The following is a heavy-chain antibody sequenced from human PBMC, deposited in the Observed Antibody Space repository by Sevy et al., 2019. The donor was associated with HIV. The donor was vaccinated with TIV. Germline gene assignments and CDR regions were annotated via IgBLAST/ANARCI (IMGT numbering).Heavy chain of an antibody. V-gene: IGHV3-53*01. CDR2: IYSGGST. J-gene: IGHJ6*03. CDR1: GFTVSSNY. Sequence: GGSLRLSCAASGFTVSSNYMSWVRQAPGKGLEWVSVIYSGGSTYCADSVKGRFTISRDNSKNTLYLQMNSLRAEDTAVYYCASGSSSWYPYYYYYYYMDVWGKGTTVTVSS. D-gene: IGHD6-13*01. CDR3: ASGSSSWYPYYYYYYYMDV.